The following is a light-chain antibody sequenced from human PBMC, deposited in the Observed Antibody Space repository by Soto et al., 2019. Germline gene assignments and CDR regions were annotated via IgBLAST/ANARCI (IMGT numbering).Light chain of an antibody. CDR2: DAS. CDR1: QDISNY. Sequence: DIQMTQSPSSLSASVGDRVTITCQASQDISNYLNWYQQKPRKAPKLLIYDASNLETGVPSRFSGSGSGTDFTFTITSLQPEDIATYYCQQYKHLITFGQGTRLEIK. V-gene: IGKV1-33*01. J-gene: IGKJ5*01. CDR3: QQYKHLIT.